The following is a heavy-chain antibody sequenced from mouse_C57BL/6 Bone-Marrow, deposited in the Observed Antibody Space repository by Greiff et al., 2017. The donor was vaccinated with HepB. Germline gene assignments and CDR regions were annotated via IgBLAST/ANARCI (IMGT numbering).Heavy chain of an antibody. J-gene: IGHJ4*01. V-gene: IGHV2-2*01. D-gene: IGHD3-2*02. CDR1: GFSLTSYG. CDR2: IWSGGST. CDR3: ASGQLRLEGAMDY. Sequence: VKLMESGPGLVQPSQSLSITCTVSGFSLTSYGVHWVRQSPGKGLEWLGVIWSGGSTDYNAAFISRLSISKDKSKSQVFFKMNSLQADDTAIYYCASGQLRLEGAMDYWGQGTSVTVSS.